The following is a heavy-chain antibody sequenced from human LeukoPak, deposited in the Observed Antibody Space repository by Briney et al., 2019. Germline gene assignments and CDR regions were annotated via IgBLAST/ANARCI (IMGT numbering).Heavy chain of an antibody. J-gene: IGHJ4*02. CDR2: IYYSGST. CDR3: ARRITIFGVVITAHFDY. V-gene: IGHV4-39*01. Sequence: SETLSLTCTVSGGSISSSSYYWGWIRQPPGKGLEWIGSIYYSGSTYYNTSLKSRVTISVDTSKNQFSLKLSSVTAADTAVYYCARRITIFGVVITAHFDYWGQGTLVTVSS. CDR1: GGSISSSSYY. D-gene: IGHD3-3*01.